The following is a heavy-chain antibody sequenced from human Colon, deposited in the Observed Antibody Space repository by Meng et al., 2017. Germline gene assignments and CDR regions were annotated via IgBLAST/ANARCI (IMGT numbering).Heavy chain of an antibody. V-gene: IGHV1-69*13. CDR1: GGIFSSYG. CDR3: ARDHGFGLVAGMSGFSS. Sequence: SVKVSCKASGGIFSSYGISWVRQAPGQGLEWMGGILPIFWKSTYPRKFKGRVTITADESTSTAYMELSSLRSDDTAIYYCARDHGFGLVAGMSGFSSWGQGTLVTVSS. CDR2: ILPIFWKS. J-gene: IGHJ5*02. D-gene: IGHD6-19*01.